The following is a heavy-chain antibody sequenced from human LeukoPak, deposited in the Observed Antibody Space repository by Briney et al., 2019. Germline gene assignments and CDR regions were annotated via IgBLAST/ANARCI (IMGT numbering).Heavy chain of an antibody. CDR3: ANSITMIVVSFFQH. D-gene: IGHD3-22*01. V-gene: IGHV3-30*18. CDR2: ISYDGSNK. J-gene: IGHJ1*01. CDR1: GFTFSSYG. Sequence: GGSLRLSCAASGFTFSSYGMHWVRQAPGKGLEWVAVISYDGSNKYYADSVKGRFTISRDNSKNTLYLQMNSLRAEDTAVYYCANSITMIVVSFFQHWGQGTLVTVSS.